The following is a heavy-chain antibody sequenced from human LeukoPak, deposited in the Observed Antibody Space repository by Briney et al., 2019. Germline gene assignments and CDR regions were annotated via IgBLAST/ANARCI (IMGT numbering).Heavy chain of an antibody. D-gene: IGHD3-22*01. CDR2: IYGGGST. J-gene: IGHJ3*02. CDR1: EFTVSTNF. V-gene: IGHV3-66*01. CDR3: ARGYDSSGGTNDAFDI. Sequence: GGSLRLSCAASEFTVSTNFMSWVRQAPGKGPEWVSVIYGGGSTYYADSVKGRFTISRDNSKNTLYLQMNSLRAEDTAVYYCARGYDSSGGTNDAFDIWGQGTMVTVSS.